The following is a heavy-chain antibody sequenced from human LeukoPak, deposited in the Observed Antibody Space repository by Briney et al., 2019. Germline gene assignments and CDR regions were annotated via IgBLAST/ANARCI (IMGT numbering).Heavy chain of an antibody. V-gene: IGHV1-69*06. CDR1: GGTFSSYA. J-gene: IGHJ4*02. D-gene: IGHD4-23*01. Sequence: GASVKVSCKASGGTFSSYAISWVRQAPGQGLEWMGGIIPIFGTANYAQKFQGRVTITADKSTSIAYMELSSLRSEDTAVYYCARAHYGGNSGSGFDYWGQGTLVTVSS. CDR3: ARAHYGGNSGSGFDY. CDR2: IIPIFGTA.